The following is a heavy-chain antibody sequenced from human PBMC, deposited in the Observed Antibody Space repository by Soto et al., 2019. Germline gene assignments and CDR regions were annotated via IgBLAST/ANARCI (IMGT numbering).Heavy chain of an antibody. J-gene: IGHJ6*02. V-gene: IGHV3-30-3*01. CDR3: AREKDTAMVNPYYYYYYGMDV. CDR1: GFTFSSYA. CDR2: ISYDGSNK. D-gene: IGHD5-18*01. Sequence: PGGSLRLSCAASGFTFSSYAMHWVRQAPGKGLEWVAVISYDGSNKYYADSVKGRFTISRDNSKNTLYLQMNSLRAEDTAVYYCAREKDTAMVNPYYYYYYGMDVWGQGTTVTVSS.